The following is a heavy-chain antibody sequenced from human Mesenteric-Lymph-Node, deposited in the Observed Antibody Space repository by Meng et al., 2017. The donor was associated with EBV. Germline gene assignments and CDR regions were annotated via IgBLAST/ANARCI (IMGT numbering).Heavy chain of an antibody. Sequence: QVTLVQSGPEVKEPGASVKVSCKASGYTFTNYGISWVRQVPGQGLEWVGWITPYNGNTYYGQNVQGRVTMTTDTSTSTAYMELRSLRFDDTAVYYCATDNWFDPWGQGTLVTVSS. J-gene: IGHJ5*02. CDR3: ATDNWFDP. CDR2: ITPYNGNT. CDR1: GYTFTNYG. V-gene: IGHV1-18*01.